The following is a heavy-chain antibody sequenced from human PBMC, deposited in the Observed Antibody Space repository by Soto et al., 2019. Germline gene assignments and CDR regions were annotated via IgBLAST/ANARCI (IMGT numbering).Heavy chain of an antibody. CDR1: GYTFTGYY. J-gene: IGHJ6*02. D-gene: IGHD2-21*01. CDR3: GAPSLWVKKL. CDR2: INPDSGAT. V-gene: IGHV1-2*02. Sequence: ASVKVSCKTSGYTFTGYYIHWVRQAPGQGLEWLGWINPDSGATKYAQKFQGRVTMTTDTSISTAYMEMSRLRSDDTALDYCGAPSLWVKKLWGQGTTVTVSS.